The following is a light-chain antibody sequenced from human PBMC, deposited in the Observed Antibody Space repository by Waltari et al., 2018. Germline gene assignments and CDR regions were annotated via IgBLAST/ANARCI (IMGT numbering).Light chain of an antibody. J-gene: IGKJ5*01. Sequence: EIVMTQSPVTLSVSPGERAALSCRPSQSVRTNLAWYQQRPGQTPRLLIYGTSTRATEIPARFSGSGSGTEFTLTISSLQSEDFAVYYCQQYYIPPLTFGQGTRLEIK. V-gene: IGKV3-15*01. CDR1: QSVRTN. CDR2: GTS. CDR3: QQYYIPPLT.